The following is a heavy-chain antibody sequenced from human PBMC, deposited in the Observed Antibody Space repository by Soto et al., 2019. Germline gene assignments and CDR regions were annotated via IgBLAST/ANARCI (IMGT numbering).Heavy chain of an antibody. D-gene: IGHD1-1*01. CDR3: TTEADVTTYIDY. V-gene: IGHV3-15*07. CDR1: GFTFSNAW. Sequence: EVQLVESGGGLVKPGGSLRLSCEGSGFTFSNAWMNWVRQAPGKGLEWVGRIKSKGDGGTTDYAASLKGRVSILRHDSNNTLHLHMSSLRTEDTAVYYCTTEADVTTYIDYWGQGTLVTVSA. CDR2: IKSKGDGGTT. J-gene: IGHJ4*02.